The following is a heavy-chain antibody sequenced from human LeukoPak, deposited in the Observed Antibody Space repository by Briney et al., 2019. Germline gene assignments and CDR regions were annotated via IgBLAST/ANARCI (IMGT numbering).Heavy chain of an antibody. Sequence: GGSLRLSCVASGFTFSSYWMSWVRQAPGKGLEWVANIKQDGSEKYYVDSVKGRFTISRDNAKNSLYLQMNSLRAEDTAVYYCARDFDYSSNWFDPWGQGTLVTVSS. CDR2: IKQDGSEK. J-gene: IGHJ5*02. V-gene: IGHV3-7*01. D-gene: IGHD4-11*01. CDR1: GFTFSSYW. CDR3: ARDFDYSSNWFDP.